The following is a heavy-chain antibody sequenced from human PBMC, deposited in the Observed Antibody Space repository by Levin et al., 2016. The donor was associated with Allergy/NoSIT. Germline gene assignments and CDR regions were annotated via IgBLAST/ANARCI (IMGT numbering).Heavy chain of an antibody. V-gene: IGHV4-31*03. D-gene: IGHD2-2*01. Sequence: SETLSLTCTVSGGSISSGGYYWSWIRQHPGKGLEWIGYIYYSGSTYYNPSLKSRVTISVDTSKNQFSLKLSSVTAADTAVYYCARGGGYCSSTSCYGYPWFDPWGQGTLVTVSS. CDR1: GGSISSGGYY. CDR2: IYYSGST. J-gene: IGHJ5*02. CDR3: ARGGGYCSSTSCYGYPWFDP.